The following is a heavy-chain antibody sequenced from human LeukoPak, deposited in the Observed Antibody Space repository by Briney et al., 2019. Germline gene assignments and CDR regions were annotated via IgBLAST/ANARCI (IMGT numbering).Heavy chain of an antibody. Sequence: ASVKVSCKASGYTFTSYGISWVRQAPGQGLEWMGWISAYNGNTNYAQKLQGRVTMTTDTSTSTAYMELRSLRSDDTAAYYCARINWNYKDTDYWGQGTLVTVSS. D-gene: IGHD1-7*01. CDR2: ISAYNGNT. V-gene: IGHV1-18*01. CDR1: GYTFTSYG. J-gene: IGHJ4*02. CDR3: ARINWNYKDTDY.